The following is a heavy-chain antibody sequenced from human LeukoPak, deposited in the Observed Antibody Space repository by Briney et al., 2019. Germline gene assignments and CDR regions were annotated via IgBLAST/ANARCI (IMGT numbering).Heavy chain of an antibody. CDR3: ARGLMVAGNGRDY. Sequence: PGGSLRLSCAASGFTVSSNYMNWVRQAPGKGLEWVSSISSSSSYIYYADSVKGRFTISRDNAKNSLYLQMNSLRAEDTAVYYCARGLMVAGNGRDYWGQGTLVTVSS. V-gene: IGHV3-21*01. J-gene: IGHJ4*02. CDR2: ISSSSSYI. D-gene: IGHD6-19*01. CDR1: GFTVSSNY.